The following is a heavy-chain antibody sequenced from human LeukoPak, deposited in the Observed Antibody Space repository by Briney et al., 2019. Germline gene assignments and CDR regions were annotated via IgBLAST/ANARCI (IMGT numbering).Heavy chain of an antibody. CDR1: GFTVSSNY. J-gene: IGHJ4*02. Sequence: GGSLRLSCAASGFTVSSNYMNWVRQAPGKWLEWVSVIYSGGGTYYADSVKGRFAISRDNSKNTLYLQMNSLRAEDTAVYYCVRAFDSSGYADYWGQGTLVTVSS. V-gene: IGHV3-66*01. CDR2: IYSGGGT. CDR3: VRAFDSSGYADY. D-gene: IGHD3-22*01.